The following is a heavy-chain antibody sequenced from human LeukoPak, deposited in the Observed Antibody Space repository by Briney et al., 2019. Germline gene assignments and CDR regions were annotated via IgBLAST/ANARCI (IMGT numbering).Heavy chain of an antibody. CDR1: GFSFSSYA. Sequence: GGSLRLSCTDSGFSFSSYAMHWVRQSPGKGLEWVAVTSNHGNDGFYADSVKGRFTISRDNSKKTLYLQMDSLRPEDRCFYYCTRDRGAMKDFDYWGQGTLVTVSS. CDR3: TRDRGAMKDFDY. V-gene: IGHV3-30*14. D-gene: IGHD2-2*01. J-gene: IGHJ4*02. CDR2: TSNHGNDG.